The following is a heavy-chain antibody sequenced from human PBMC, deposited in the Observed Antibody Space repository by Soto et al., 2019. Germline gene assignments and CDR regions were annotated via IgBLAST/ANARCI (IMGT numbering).Heavy chain of an antibody. CDR1: GGSISSGGYY. CDR2: IYYSGST. CDR3: GRVEFEDAFDI. J-gene: IGHJ3*02. D-gene: IGHD3-10*01. V-gene: IGHV4-31*03. Sequence: QVQLQESGPGLVKPSQTLSLTCTVSGGSISSGGYYWRWIRQHPREGLEWIGYIYYSGSTFYNPSLKIRVTISVDTSKYQLCLKLSSVTAADTAVYYWGRVEFEDAFDIWGQGTMVTVSS.